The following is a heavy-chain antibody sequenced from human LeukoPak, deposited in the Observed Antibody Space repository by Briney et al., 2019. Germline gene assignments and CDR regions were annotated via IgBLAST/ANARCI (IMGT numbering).Heavy chain of an antibody. D-gene: IGHD6-19*01. CDR1: GYTFTSYA. Sequence: ASVNVSCKASGYTFTSYAMNWVRQAPGQGLEWMGWINTNTGNPTYAQGFTGRFVFSLDTSVSTAYLQISSLKAEDTAVYYCAREPRRYSSGWYQGGIDYWGQGTLVTVSS. V-gene: IGHV7-4-1*02. CDR2: INTNTGNP. CDR3: AREPRRYSSGWYQGGIDY. J-gene: IGHJ4*02.